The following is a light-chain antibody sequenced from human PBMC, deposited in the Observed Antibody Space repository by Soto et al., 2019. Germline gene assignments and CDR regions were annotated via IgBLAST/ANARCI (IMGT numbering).Light chain of an antibody. CDR3: QQYNNWPPRT. CDR1: QSVSSN. J-gene: IGKJ1*01. CDR2: GAS. Sequence: EIVMTQSPATLSVSPGERATLSCRASQSVSSNLAWYQQKPGQAPRLLIYGASTSATGIPARFSGSGSGTEFTLTISSPQSEDFAVYYCQQYNNWPPRTFGQGTKVEIE. V-gene: IGKV3-15*01.